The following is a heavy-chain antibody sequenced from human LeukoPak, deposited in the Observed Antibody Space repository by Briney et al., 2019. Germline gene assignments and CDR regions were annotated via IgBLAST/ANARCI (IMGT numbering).Heavy chain of an antibody. CDR2: INHSGST. J-gene: IGHJ2*01. CDR3: ARGRHWYFDL. Sequence: SETLSLTCAVYGGSFSGYYWSWIRQPPGKGLEWIGEINHSGSTNYNPSLKSRVIISVDTSKNQFSLKPSSVTAADTAVYYCARGRHWYFDLWGRGTLVTVSS. V-gene: IGHV4-34*01. CDR1: GGSFSGYY.